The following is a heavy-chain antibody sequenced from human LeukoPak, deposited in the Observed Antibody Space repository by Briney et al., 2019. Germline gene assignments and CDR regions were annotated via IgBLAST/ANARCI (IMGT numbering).Heavy chain of an antibody. CDR3: ASAGHDGSGYKVC. Sequence: PSETLSLTCAVSGGSISSSNWWSWVRQPPGKGLEWIGEIYHSGSANYNPSLKSRVTISVDKSKNQFSLKLSSVTAADTAVYYCASAGHDGSGYKVCWGQGTLVSVSS. CDR2: IYHSGSA. D-gene: IGHD3-22*01. CDR1: GGSISSSNW. V-gene: IGHV4-4*02. J-gene: IGHJ4*02.